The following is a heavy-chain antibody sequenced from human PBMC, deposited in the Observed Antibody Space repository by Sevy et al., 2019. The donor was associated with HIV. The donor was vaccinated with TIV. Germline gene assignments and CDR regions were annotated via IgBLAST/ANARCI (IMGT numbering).Heavy chain of an antibody. Sequence: GGSLRLSCVASGFTFHDYAMHWVRQAPGKAPEWVSLIRWDSHTSYYEDSVKGRFTVSRDNGRNSLYLQMNSLRPEDTALYYCAKGGQQLGLAPDHLGQGTLVTVSS. D-gene: IGHD6-13*01. V-gene: IGHV3-43D*04. CDR2: IRWDSHTS. J-gene: IGHJ4*02. CDR3: AKGGQQLGLAPDH. CDR1: GFTFHDYA.